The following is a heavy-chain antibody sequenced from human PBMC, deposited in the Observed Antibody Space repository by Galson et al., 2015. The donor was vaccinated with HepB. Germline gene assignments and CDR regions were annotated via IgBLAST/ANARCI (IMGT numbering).Heavy chain of an antibody. CDR1: AGAFSSYA. V-gene: IGHV1-69*06. J-gene: IGHJ5*02. CDR3: ASYSNSNWFDP. CDR2: IIPMVAST. D-gene: IGHD4-11*01. Sequence: SVKVSCKASAGAFSSYAISWVRQAPGQGLEWMGGIIPMVASTNYAQNFKGRVTITADKSTRTVYMELSFLRSEDTAVYYCASYSNSNWFDPWGQGTLVTVSS.